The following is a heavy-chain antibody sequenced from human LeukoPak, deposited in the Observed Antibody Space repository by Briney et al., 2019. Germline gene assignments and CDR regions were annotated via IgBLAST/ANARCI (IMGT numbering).Heavy chain of an antibody. Sequence: GGSLRLSCAASGFTFSSYAMSWVRQAPGKGLEWVSAISGSGGSTYYADSVKGRFTISRDNSKNTLYLQMNSLRAEDTAVYYCVVTGIAVYYFDYWGQGTLVTVSS. D-gene: IGHD6-19*01. CDR1: GFTFSSYA. J-gene: IGHJ4*02. V-gene: IGHV3-23*01. CDR2: ISGSGGST. CDR3: VVTGIAVYYFDY.